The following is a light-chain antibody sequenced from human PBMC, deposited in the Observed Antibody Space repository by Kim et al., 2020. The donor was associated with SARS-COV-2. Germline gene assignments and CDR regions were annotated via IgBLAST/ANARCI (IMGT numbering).Light chain of an antibody. J-gene: IGLJ2*01. CDR3: YSAADNNLV. CDR2: KDS. Sequence: SVSPGQTARITWSGDVLEKKYARWFQQKPGQAPVLVIYKDSERPSGIPERFSGSSSGTTVTLTISGAQVEDEADYYCYSAADNNLVFGGGTQLTVL. V-gene: IGLV3-27*01. CDR1: VLEKKY.